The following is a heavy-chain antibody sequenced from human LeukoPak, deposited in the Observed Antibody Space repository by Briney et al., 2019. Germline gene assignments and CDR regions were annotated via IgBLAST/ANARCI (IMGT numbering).Heavy chain of an antibody. D-gene: IGHD3-10*01. CDR3: ARDYYSHPDAFDI. Sequence: PGGSLRLSCAASGFTFSSYSMNWVRQAPGKGLEWVSSISSSSSYIYYADSVKGRFTISRDNAKNSLYLQMNSLRAEDTAVYYCARDYYSHPDAFDIWGQGTMVTVSS. CDR1: GFTFSSYS. J-gene: IGHJ3*02. CDR2: ISSSSSYI. V-gene: IGHV3-21*01.